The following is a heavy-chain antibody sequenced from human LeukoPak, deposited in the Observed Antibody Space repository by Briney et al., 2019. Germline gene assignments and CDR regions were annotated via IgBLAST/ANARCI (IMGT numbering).Heavy chain of an antibody. V-gene: IGHV3-7*01. CDR3: ARGPAGYYDSSGYPY. Sequence: GGSLRLSCAASGFTFSSYWMSGVRQAPGKGLEWVVNIKQDGSEKYYVDSVKGRFTISRDNAKNSLYLQMNSLRAEDTAVYYCARGPAGYYDSSGYPYWGQGTMVTVSS. J-gene: IGHJ3*01. CDR1: GFTFSSYW. CDR2: IKQDGSEK. D-gene: IGHD3-22*01.